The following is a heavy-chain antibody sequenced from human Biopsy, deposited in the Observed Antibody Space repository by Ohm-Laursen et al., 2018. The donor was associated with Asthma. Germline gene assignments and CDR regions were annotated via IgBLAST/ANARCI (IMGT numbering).Heavy chain of an antibody. Sequence: GTLSLTCTVSGGSITSSSYYWGWIRQPPGKGMEWIGSMYHSGSPYYHPSLKSRATISVDTSKNHLSLKISSVTAADTAVYFCVRHQYSSSWSTFDYWGQGALVTVSS. CDR2: MYHSGSP. D-gene: IGHD3-22*01. V-gene: IGHV4-39*01. CDR3: VRHQYSSSWSTFDY. J-gene: IGHJ4*02. CDR1: GGSITSSSYY.